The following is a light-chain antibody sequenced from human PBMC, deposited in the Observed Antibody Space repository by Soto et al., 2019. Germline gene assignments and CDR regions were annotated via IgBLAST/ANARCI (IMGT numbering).Light chain of an antibody. J-gene: IGLJ1*01. CDR2: EVS. V-gene: IGLV2-14*01. CDR3: SSYTSISTLYV. Sequence: QSVLTQPASVSGSPGQSITISCTGTNSDVGGYNYVSWYQQHPSKAPELMIYEVSHRPSGVSNRFSGSKSDNTASLTISGLQAEDEADYYCSSYTSISTLYVFGTGTKVTVL. CDR1: NSDVGGYNY.